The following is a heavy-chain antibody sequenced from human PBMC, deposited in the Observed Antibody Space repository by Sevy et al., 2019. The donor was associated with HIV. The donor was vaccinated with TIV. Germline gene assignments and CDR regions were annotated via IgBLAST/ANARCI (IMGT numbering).Heavy chain of an antibody. Sequence: GEALKISCKGSGYSFTSYWIGWVRQMPGKGLEWMGIIYPGDSDTRYSPSFQGQVTISADKSISTAYLQWSSLKASDTAMYYCARTTWLQLSRNPDAFDIWGQGTMVTVSS. D-gene: IGHD5-12*01. J-gene: IGHJ3*02. CDR2: IYPGDSDT. CDR3: ARTTWLQLSRNPDAFDI. V-gene: IGHV5-51*01. CDR1: GYSFTSYW.